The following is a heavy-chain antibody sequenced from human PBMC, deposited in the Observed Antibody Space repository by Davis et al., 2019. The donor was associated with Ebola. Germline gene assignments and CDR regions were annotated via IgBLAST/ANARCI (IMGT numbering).Heavy chain of an antibody. CDR3: ARVSLHCSGGSCYSFDY. D-gene: IGHD2-15*01. CDR1: GGSISSYY. V-gene: IGHV4-59*12. J-gene: IGHJ4*02. CDR2: IYYSGST. Sequence: MPGGSLRLSCTVSGGSISSYYWSWIRQPPGKGLEWIGYIYYSGSTNYNPSLKSRVTISVDTSKNQFSLQLNSVTPEDTAVYYCARVSLHCSGGSCYSFDYWGQGTLVTVSS.